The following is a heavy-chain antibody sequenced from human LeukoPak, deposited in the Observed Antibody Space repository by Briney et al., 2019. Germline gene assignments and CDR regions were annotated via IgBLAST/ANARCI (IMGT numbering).Heavy chain of an antibody. V-gene: IGHV4-38-2*02. D-gene: IGHD2-2*01. J-gene: IGHJ6*03. CDR1: GYSISSGYY. CDR3: ARAGYCSSTSCHYYYYYMDV. CDR2: IYHSGST. Sequence: SETLSLTCTVSGYSISSGYYWGWIRQPPGTGLEWIGSIYHSGSTYYNPSLKSRVAISVDTSKNQFSLKLSSVTAADTAVYYCARAGYCSSTSCHYYYYYMDVWGKGTTVTVSS.